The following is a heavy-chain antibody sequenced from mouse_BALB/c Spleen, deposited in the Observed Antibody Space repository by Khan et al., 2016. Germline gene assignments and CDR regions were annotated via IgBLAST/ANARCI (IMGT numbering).Heavy chain of an antibody. J-gene: IGHJ1*01. Sequence: EVQLQESGPGLVKPSQSLSLTCTVTGYSITSDYAWNWIRQFPGNKLEWMGYISYSGSTRYNPSLKSRISITRATSKNQFFLQLNSVTTEDTATYYGARAPPRWYFDVWGAGTTVTVSS. CDR3: ARAPPRWYFDV. V-gene: IGHV3-2*02. CDR1: GYSITSDYA. CDR2: ISYSGST.